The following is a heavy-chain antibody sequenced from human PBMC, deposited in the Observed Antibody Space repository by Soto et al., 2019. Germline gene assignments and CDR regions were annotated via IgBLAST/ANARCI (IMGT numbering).Heavy chain of an antibody. D-gene: IGHD2-8*01. V-gene: IGHV3-30*18. Sequence: PGGSLRLSCAASGFTFSSYGMHWVRQAPGKGLEWVAVISYDGSNKYYADSVKGRFTISRDNSKNTLYLQMNSLRAEDTAVYYCAKGSTMCSDNGVCYTGFDYWGQGTLVTVSS. CDR3: AKGSTMCSDNGVCYTGFDY. CDR2: ISYDGSNK. J-gene: IGHJ4*02. CDR1: GFTFSSYG.